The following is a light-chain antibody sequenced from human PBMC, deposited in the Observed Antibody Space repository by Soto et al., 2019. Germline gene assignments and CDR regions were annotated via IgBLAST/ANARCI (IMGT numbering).Light chain of an antibody. CDR3: QQRSNWPPIFT. Sequence: EIVLTQSPATLSLSPGERATLSCRASQSVSSYLAWYQQKPGQAPRLLIYDASNRATGIPARFSGSGSGTDFNLTISSLEPEDFEFYYCQQRSNWPPIFTFGPGTKVDIK. V-gene: IGKV3-11*01. J-gene: IGKJ3*01. CDR1: QSVSSY. CDR2: DAS.